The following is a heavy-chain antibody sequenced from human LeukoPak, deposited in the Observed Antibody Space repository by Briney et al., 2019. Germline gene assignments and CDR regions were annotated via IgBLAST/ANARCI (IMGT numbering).Heavy chain of an antibody. CDR1: GGSISSYY. D-gene: IGHD1-26*01. V-gene: IGHV4-59*01. Sequence: PSETLSLTCAVSGGSISSYYWSWIRQPPGKGLEWIGYIYYSGSTNYNPSLKSRVTISVDTSKNQFSLKLSSVTAADTAVYYCARMGDIDYWGQGTLVTVSS. CDR3: ARMGDIDY. CDR2: IYYSGST. J-gene: IGHJ4*02.